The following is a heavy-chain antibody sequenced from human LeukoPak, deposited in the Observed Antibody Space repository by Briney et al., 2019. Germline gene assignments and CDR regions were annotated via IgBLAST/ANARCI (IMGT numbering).Heavy chain of an antibody. Sequence: PSETLSLTCTVSGGSISSSNYYWSWIRQHSGKGLEWIGYIYYSGSTYYNPSLKSRVTISVDTSKNQFSLKLSSVTAADTAVYYCARVSVGYGYGYVVDYWGRGTLVTVSS. V-gene: IGHV4-31*03. CDR2: IYYSGST. D-gene: IGHD5-18*01. CDR3: ARVSVGYGYGYVVDY. J-gene: IGHJ4*02. CDR1: GGSISSSNYY.